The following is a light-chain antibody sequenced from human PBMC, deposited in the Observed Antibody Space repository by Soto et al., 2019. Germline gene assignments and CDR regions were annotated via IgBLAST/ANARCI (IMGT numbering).Light chain of an antibody. J-gene: IGKJ5*01. CDR1: QDIRGA. Sequence: IQLTQSPASLSASVGERVTITCRASQDIRGALAWNQQSPGEAPQLLIYDASTLESGVPSRFSGSSSGTHFTLTISSLQPEDFATYYCQQFLSYPITFGQGTRLEI. V-gene: IGKV1-13*02. CDR3: QQFLSYPIT. CDR2: DAS.